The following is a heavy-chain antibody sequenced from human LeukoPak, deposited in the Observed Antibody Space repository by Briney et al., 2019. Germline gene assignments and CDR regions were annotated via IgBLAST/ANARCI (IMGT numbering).Heavy chain of an antibody. CDR3: ARGVKWNLLQFDL. CDR2: IYYSGST. J-gene: IGHJ3*01. Sequence: SPTLSLARTVSGGSVSSGSYYWTWIRQPPRKRLEWIGYIYYSGSTNYNPSLKSRVSRSVVTSKNQFSLKLTSVTAADTAVYYCARGVKWNLLQFDLWGQGTMVTVSS. V-gene: IGHV4-61*01. D-gene: IGHD1-26*01. CDR1: GGSVSSGSYY.